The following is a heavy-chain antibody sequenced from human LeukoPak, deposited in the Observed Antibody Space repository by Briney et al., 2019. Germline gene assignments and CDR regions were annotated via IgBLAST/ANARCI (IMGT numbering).Heavy chain of an antibody. V-gene: IGHV5-51*01. CDR3: ARHLYCGGDCQSHFDY. CDR1: GYRFTSYW. J-gene: IGHJ4*02. CDR2: ISPGDSDA. Sequence: HGESLKTSCKGSGYRFTSYWIGWVRQMPGKGLEWMGIISPGDSDARYSPSFQGQVTISADRSISTAYLQWSSLKASDTAMYYCARHLYCGGDCQSHFDYWGQGTLVTVSS. D-gene: IGHD2-21*02.